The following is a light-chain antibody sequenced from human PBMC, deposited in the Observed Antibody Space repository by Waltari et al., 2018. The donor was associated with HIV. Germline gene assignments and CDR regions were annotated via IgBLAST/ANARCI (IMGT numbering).Light chain of an antibody. CDR1: QSVRSIY. Sequence: EIVLTQSPGTLSLSPGERATLSCRASQSVRSIYLAWYQQKPGHAPRLLIYGASSRATGIPDRFSGSGSGTDFTLTISRLQPEDFAVYYCQQYGSSPTFGQGTKVEIK. V-gene: IGKV3-20*01. J-gene: IGKJ1*01. CDR3: QQYGSSPT. CDR2: GAS.